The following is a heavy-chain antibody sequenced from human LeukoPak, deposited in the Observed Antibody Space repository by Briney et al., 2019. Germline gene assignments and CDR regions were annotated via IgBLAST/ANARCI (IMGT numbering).Heavy chain of an antibody. Sequence: SETLSLTCTVSGVSISSYYWSWIRQPPGKGLEWIGYIYYSGSTNYNPSLKSRVTISVDTSKNQFSLKLSSVTAADTAVYYCARDSRNSGNYYYGMDVWGQGTTVTVSS. CDR1: GVSISSYY. CDR2: IYYSGST. J-gene: IGHJ6*02. V-gene: IGHV4-59*01. D-gene: IGHD4-23*01. CDR3: ARDSRNSGNYYYGMDV.